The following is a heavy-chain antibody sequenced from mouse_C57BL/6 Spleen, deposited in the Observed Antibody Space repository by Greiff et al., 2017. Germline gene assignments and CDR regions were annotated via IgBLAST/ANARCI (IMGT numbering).Heavy chain of an antibody. Sequence: DVKLVESGGGLVKPGGSLKLSCAASGFTFSSYTMSWVRQTPEKRLEWVATISGGGGNTYYPDSVKGRFTISRDNAKNTLYLQMSSLRSEDTALYYCARSGNLFDYWGQGTTLTVSS. CDR3: ARSGNLFDY. V-gene: IGHV5-9*01. D-gene: IGHD3-1*01. J-gene: IGHJ2*01. CDR1: GFTFSSYT. CDR2: ISGGGGNT.